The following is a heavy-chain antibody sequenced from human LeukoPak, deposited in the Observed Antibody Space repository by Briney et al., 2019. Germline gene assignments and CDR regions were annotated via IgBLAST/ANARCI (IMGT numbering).Heavy chain of an antibody. J-gene: IGHJ4*02. Sequence: PGGSLRLSCAASGFTFSSYWMSWVRQAPGKGLEWGANIKENGSEKYYVDSVKGRFTISRDNAKNSLYLQMNSLRAEDTAVYYCARDGSSFDYWGQGALVTVSS. CDR2: IKENGSEK. CDR1: GFTFSSYW. CDR3: ARDGSSFDY. D-gene: IGHD2-15*01. V-gene: IGHV3-7*01.